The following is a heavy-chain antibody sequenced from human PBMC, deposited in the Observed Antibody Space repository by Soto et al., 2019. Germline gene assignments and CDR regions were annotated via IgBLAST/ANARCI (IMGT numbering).Heavy chain of an antibody. CDR1: GFTFSSYG. CDR2: IWYDGSNK. D-gene: IGHD5-18*01. Sequence: QVQLVESGGGVVQPGRSLRLSCAASGFTFSSYGMHWVRQAPGKGLEWVAVIWYDGSNKYYADSVKGRFTISRDNSKNTLYLQMNRLRAEDTAVYYCARDPQQSGTYYFDYWGQGTLVTVSS. CDR3: ARDPQQSGTYYFDY. V-gene: IGHV3-33*01. J-gene: IGHJ4*02.